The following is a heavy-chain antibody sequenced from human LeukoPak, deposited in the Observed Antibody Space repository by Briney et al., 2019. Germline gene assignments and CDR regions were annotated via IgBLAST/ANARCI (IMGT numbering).Heavy chain of an antibody. CDR3: ARVDGSGSYSMLYHYYYMDV. D-gene: IGHD3-10*01. CDR2: ISSSSSTI. J-gene: IGHJ6*03. V-gene: IGHV3-48*04. Sequence: GGSLRLSCAASGFTFSSYSMNWVRQAPGKGLEWVSYISSSSSTIYYADSVKGRFTISRDNAKNSLYLQMNSLRAEDTAVYYCARVDGSGSYSMLYHYYYMDVWGKGTTVTVSS. CDR1: GFTFSSYS.